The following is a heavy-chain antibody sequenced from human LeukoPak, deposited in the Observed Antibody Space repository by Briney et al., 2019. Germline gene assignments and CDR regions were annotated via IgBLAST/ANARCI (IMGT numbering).Heavy chain of an antibody. CDR1: GFTFSSYA. J-gene: IGHJ4*02. V-gene: IGHV3-23*01. CDR3: AKGNYYDSSGAIDY. D-gene: IGHD3-22*01. Sequence: PGGSLRLSCAASGFTFSSYAMSWVRQAPGKGLEWVSAISGSGGSTYYADSVKGRFTISRDNSKNTLYLQMNSLRAEDTAVYYCAKGNYYDSSGAIDYWGQGTLVTVSS. CDR2: ISGSGGST.